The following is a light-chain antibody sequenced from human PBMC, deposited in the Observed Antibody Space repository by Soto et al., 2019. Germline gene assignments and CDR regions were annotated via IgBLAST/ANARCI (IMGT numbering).Light chain of an antibody. CDR2: GAS. Sequence: EIVLTQSPGTLSLSPGDSATLFCRASRSLTSDYLAWYQQRPGQAPRLLIYGASRRATGIPDRFSGYKSGTDFTLTISRLEPEDFAIYYCQQSASWYTFGQGTKLEIK. CDR3: QQSASWYT. J-gene: IGKJ2*01. V-gene: IGKV3-20*01. CDR1: RSLTSDY.